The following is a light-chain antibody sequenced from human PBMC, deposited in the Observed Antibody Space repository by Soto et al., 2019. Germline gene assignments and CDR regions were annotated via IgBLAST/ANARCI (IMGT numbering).Light chain of an antibody. CDR2: DVS. Sequence: QSALTQPASVSGSPGQSITISCTGTSSDVGGYNYVSWYQQHPGKAPKLMIYDVSNRPSGVSNRFSGSKSGNTASLTISGLPAEDEADYYCSSYTSSSTLLYVFGTGTKPTVL. CDR3: SSYTSSSTLLYV. V-gene: IGLV2-14*01. CDR1: SSDVGGYNY. J-gene: IGLJ1*01.